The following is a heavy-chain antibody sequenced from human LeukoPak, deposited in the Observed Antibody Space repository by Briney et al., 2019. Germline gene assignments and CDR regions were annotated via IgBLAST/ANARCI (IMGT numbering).Heavy chain of an antibody. V-gene: IGHV3-64D*06. D-gene: IGHD2-15*01. Sequence: GGSLRLSCSASGFTFSSYAMHWVRQAPGKGLEYVSAISSNGGSTYYADSVKGRFTISRDNSKNTLYLQMSSLRAEDTAVYYCVKDPDCSGGSCAPGYFDYWGQGTLVTASS. J-gene: IGHJ4*02. CDR3: VKDPDCSGGSCAPGYFDY. CDR1: GFTFSSYA. CDR2: ISSNGGST.